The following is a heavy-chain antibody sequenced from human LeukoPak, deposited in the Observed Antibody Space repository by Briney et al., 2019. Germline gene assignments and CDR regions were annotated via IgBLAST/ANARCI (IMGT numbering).Heavy chain of an antibody. D-gene: IGHD5-12*01. J-gene: IGHJ4*02. CDR2: IYTSGST. V-gene: IGHV4-61*02. Sequence: SETLSLTCTVSGGSISSGSYYWSWIRQPAGKGLEWIGRIYTSGSTNYNPSLKSRVTISVDTSNTQFSLKLGSVTAADTAVYYCARGVLKYSGYDMGTPFDTWSQGTLVTVSS. CDR3: ARGVLKYSGYDMGTPFDT. CDR1: GGSISSGSYY.